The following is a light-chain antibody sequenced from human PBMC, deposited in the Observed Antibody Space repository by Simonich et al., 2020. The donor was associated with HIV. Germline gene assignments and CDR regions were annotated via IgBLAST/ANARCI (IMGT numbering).Light chain of an antibody. CDR2: EVT. J-gene: IGLJ3*02. Sequence: QSALTQPPSASGSPGQSVTISCTGTSSDVGGYNYVSWYQQHPGKAPKLMIYEVTRRPAGVPDRFSGSKSGNTASLTISGLQAEDGADYYCSSYTSSSTWVFGGGTKLTVL. CDR3: SSYTSSSTWV. V-gene: IGLV2-8*01. CDR1: SSDVGGYNY.